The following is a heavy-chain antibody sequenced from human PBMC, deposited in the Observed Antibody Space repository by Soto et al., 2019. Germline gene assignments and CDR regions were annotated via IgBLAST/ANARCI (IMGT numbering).Heavy chain of an antibody. Sequence: SETLSLTCTVSGGSISSYYWSWIRQPPGKGLEWIGYIYYSGSTNYNPSLRSRDTISVDTSKNQFSLKLSSVTAADTAVYYCARGSSFPSTKYNWFDPWGQGTLVTVSS. CDR3: ARGSSFPSTKYNWFDP. V-gene: IGHV4-59*01. D-gene: IGHD6-6*01. J-gene: IGHJ5*02. CDR2: IYYSGST. CDR1: GGSISSYY.